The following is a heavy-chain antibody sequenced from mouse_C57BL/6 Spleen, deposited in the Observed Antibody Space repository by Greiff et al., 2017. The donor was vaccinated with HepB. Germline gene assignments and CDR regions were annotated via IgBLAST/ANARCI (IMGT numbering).Heavy chain of an antibody. V-gene: IGHV1-54*01. CDR1: GYAFTNYL. J-gene: IGHJ3*01. D-gene: IGHD2-4*01. CDR3: ARWDDYDVNAY. CDR2: INPGSGGT. Sequence: VQLQQSGAELVRPGTSVKVSCKASGYAFTNYLIEWVKQRPGQGLEWIGVINPGSGGTNYNEKFKGKATLTADKSSSTAYMQLSILTSEDSAVYFCARWDDYDVNAYWGQGTLVTVSA.